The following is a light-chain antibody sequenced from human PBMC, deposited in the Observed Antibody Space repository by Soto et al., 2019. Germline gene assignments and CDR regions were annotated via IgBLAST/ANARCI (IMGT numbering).Light chain of an antibody. Sequence: EIVMTQSPATLSVSPGERATHSCRASQSVTSNLAWYQQKPGRAPRLLIYGASTRATGIPARFSGSGSGTEFTLTISNLQSEDFALYYCQHYFNWPYTFGQGTKVDIK. CDR1: QSVTSN. J-gene: IGKJ2*01. V-gene: IGKV3-15*01. CDR2: GAS. CDR3: QHYFNWPYT.